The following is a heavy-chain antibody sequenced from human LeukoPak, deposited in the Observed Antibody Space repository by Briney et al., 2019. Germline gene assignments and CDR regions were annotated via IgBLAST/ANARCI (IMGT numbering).Heavy chain of an antibody. CDR1: DDSITTYY. Sequence: SETLSLTCTVSDDSITTYYWTWIRQPPGKGLEWIGYVDHTGSTKFNPSLNGRVSISRDTSKNFFSLRLRSVTAADTAVYFCARGRVSSSTWYSTYYYFFYMAFWGKGTTVTVSS. CDR3: ARGRVSSSTWYSTYYYFFYMAF. D-gene: IGHD4-11*01. V-gene: IGHV4-59*01. CDR2: VDHTGST. J-gene: IGHJ6*03.